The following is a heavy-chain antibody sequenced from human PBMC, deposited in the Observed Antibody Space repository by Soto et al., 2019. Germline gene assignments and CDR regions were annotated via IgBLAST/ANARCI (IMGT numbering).Heavy chain of an antibody. Sequence: SETLSLTCTVSGGSISSSSYYWGWIRQPPGKGLEWIGSIYYSGSTYYNPSLKSRVTISVDTSKNQFSLKLSSVTAADTAVYYCARRCSGGSCYFFGDFDAFDIWGQGTMVTVSS. J-gene: IGHJ3*02. CDR2: IYYSGST. CDR1: GGSISSSSYY. V-gene: IGHV4-39*01. D-gene: IGHD2-15*01. CDR3: ARRCSGGSCYFFGDFDAFDI.